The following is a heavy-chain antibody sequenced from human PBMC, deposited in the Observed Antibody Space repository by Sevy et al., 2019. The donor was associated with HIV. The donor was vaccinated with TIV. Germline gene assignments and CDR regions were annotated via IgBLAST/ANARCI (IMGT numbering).Heavy chain of an antibody. J-gene: IGHJ5*02. CDR3: GRGENGGIGGRRGLDP. CDR2: IFYSGST. D-gene: IGHD6-6*01. V-gene: IGHV4-31*03. CDR1: GGSISSGGYY. Sequence: SETLSLTCTVSGGSISSGGYYWSWIRQHPGKGLEWIGYIFYSGSTYYNPSFKSRLSISLDTSKNQFSLKLKSVTYADTAVYYCGRGENGGIGGRRGLDPWGQGTLVTVSS.